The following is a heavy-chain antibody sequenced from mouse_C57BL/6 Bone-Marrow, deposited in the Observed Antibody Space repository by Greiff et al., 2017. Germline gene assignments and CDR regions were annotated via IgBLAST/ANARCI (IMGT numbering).Heavy chain of an antibody. CDR3: AMQDYYGSSPYYFDY. D-gene: IGHD1-1*01. CDR2: IHPSDSDT. Sequence: QVQLQQPGAELVKPGASVKVSCKASGYTFTSYWMHWVKQRPGQGLEWIGRIHPSDSDTNYNQQFKGKATLTVDKSSSTAYMQLSSLTSEDSAVYYCAMQDYYGSSPYYFDYWGQGTTRTVSS. CDR1: GYTFTSYW. J-gene: IGHJ2*01. V-gene: IGHV1-74*01.